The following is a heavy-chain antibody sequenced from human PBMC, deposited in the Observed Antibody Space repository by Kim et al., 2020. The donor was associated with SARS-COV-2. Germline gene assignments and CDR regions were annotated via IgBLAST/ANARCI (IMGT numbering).Heavy chain of an antibody. V-gene: IGHV3-23*01. CDR3: APPPGTYYLDY. CDR2: ISGSGGST. J-gene: IGHJ4*02. D-gene: IGHD1-26*01. CDR1: GFTFSSYV. Sequence: GGSLRLSCAASGFTFSSYVMSWVRQAPGKGLEWVSVISGSGGSTYYADSVKGRFTISRDNPKNTLYLQMNSLRAEDTAVYYCAPPPGTYYLDYWGQGTLVTVSS.